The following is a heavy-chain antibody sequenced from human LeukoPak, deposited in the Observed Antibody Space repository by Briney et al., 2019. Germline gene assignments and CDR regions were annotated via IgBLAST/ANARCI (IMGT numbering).Heavy chain of an antibody. CDR2: ISSSSSYM. J-gene: IGHJ6*03. V-gene: IGHV3-21*01. D-gene: IGHD2-2*01. CDR3: ARMKTYRGYCSSTSCSRPYYMDV. CDR1: GFTFSSYS. Sequence: GGSLRLSCAASGFTFSSYSMNWVRQAPGKGLEWVSSISSSSSYMYYADSVKGRFTISRDNAKNSLYLQMNSLRAEDTAVYYCARMKTYRGYCSSTSCSRPYYMDVWGKGTTVTVSS.